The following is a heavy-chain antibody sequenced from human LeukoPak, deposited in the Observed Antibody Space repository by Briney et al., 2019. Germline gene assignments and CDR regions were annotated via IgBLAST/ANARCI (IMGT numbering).Heavy chain of an antibody. CDR1: GGSVSSYY. CDR3: AAEGGGPRWLDP. V-gene: IGHV4-4*07. J-gene: IGHJ5*02. D-gene: IGHD6-25*01. CDR2: ISASGSS. Sequence: SETLSLTCSVSGGSVSSYYWSWIRQPAGKGLEWIGRISASGSSNYNPSLRSRVIMSVDTPKNQFSLNLSSVTAADTAVYYCAAEGGGPRWLDPWGQGTLVTVSS.